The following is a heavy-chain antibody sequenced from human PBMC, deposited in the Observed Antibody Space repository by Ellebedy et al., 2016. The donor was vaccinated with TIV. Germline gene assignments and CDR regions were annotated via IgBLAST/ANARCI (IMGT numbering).Heavy chain of an antibody. CDR2: MNGDGNER. V-gene: IGHV3-7*01. D-gene: IGHD1-1*01. CDR1: GFTFSTSW. Sequence: PGGSLRLSCAVSGFTFSTSWMSWVRQAPGQGLEWVANMNGDGNERYYVDSVEGRFTISRDNTRNSLYRQMNSLRAEDTAVYYCTKNGSGTVNLWGQGTLVTVSS. J-gene: IGHJ5*02. CDR3: TKNGSGTVNL.